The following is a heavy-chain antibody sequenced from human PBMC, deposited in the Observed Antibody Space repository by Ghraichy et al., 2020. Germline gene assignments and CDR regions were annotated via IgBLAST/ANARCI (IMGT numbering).Heavy chain of an antibody. V-gene: IGHV4-34*01. Sequence: SETLSLTCAVYGGSFSGYYWSWIRQPPGKGLEWIGEINHSGSTNYNPSLKSRVTISVDTSKNQFSLKLSSVTAADTAVYYCARVGKYYYGSGSYIARVVSIYYMDVWGKGTTVTVSS. J-gene: IGHJ6*03. CDR2: INHSGST. D-gene: IGHD3-10*01. CDR3: ARVGKYYYGSGSYIARVVSIYYMDV. CDR1: GGSFSGYY.